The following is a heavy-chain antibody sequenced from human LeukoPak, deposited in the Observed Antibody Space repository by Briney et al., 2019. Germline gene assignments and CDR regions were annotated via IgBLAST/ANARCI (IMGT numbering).Heavy chain of an antibody. D-gene: IGHD3-9*01. V-gene: IGHV3-13*01. Sequence: GGSLRLSCAASGFTFSSYDMHWVRQATGKGLEWVSAIGTAGDTYYPGSVKGRFTISRENAKNSLYLQMNSLRAGDTAVYYCARGLGDDYDILTGYPNLDAFDIWGQGTMVTVSS. CDR3: ARGLGDDYDILTGYPNLDAFDI. CDR1: GFTFSSYD. J-gene: IGHJ3*02. CDR2: IGTAGDT.